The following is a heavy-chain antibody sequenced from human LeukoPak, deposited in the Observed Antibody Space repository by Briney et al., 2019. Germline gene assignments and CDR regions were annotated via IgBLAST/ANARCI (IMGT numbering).Heavy chain of an antibody. Sequence: ASVKVSCKASGGTFSSYAISWVRQAPGQGLEWMGRIIPILGIANYAQKFQGRVTITADKSTSTAYMELSSLRSEDTAVYYCARGREDYYDSRSLGYWGQGTLVTVSS. CDR1: GGTFSSYA. D-gene: IGHD3-22*01. CDR2: IIPILGIA. V-gene: IGHV1-69*04. J-gene: IGHJ4*02. CDR3: ARGREDYYDSRSLGY.